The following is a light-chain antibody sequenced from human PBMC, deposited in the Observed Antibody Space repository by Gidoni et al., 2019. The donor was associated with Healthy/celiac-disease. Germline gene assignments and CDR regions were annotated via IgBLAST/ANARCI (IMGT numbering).Light chain of an antibody. CDR1: QGISSY. Sequence: IRMTQSPSSFSASTGHRVTIPCRASQGISSYLAWYQQKPWKAPKLLIYAASTVQSGVPSMFSGSGSGTDFTLTISCLQSEDFATYYCQQYYSDPPVTFGGETKVEIK. J-gene: IGKJ4*01. V-gene: IGKV1-8*01. CDR2: AAS. CDR3: QQYYSDPPVT.